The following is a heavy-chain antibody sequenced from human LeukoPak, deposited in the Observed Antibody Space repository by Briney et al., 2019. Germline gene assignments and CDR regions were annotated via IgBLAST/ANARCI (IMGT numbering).Heavy chain of an antibody. Sequence: GGSLRLSCVALEFSFETYWMSWVRQAPGKGPEWVANINEDGSEKHYVGSVRGRFTISRDNADNSLHLQMNSLRPEDMAVYYCASLSSGWYKDDYWGQGTLVTVSS. CDR1: EFSFETYW. J-gene: IGHJ4*02. D-gene: IGHD6-19*01. CDR3: ASLSSGWYKDDY. V-gene: IGHV3-7*01. CDR2: INEDGSEK.